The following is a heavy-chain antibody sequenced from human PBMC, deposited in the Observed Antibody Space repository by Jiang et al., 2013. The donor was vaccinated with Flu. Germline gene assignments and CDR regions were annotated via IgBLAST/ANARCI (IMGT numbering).Heavy chain of an antibody. CDR1: GYSISSGYC. D-gene: IGHD2-2*01. Sequence: GLVKPSETLSLTCAVSGYSISSGYCWGWIRQPPGKGLEWIGTICHTGSTYYNPSLKSRVSISVDTSNNQFSLNLNSVTASDAAVYYCARQGCVTPSCSIGIYFDFWGQGSLVTVSS. CDR2: ICHTGST. J-gene: IGHJ4*02. V-gene: IGHV4-38-2*01. CDR3: ARQGCVTPSCSIGIYFDF.